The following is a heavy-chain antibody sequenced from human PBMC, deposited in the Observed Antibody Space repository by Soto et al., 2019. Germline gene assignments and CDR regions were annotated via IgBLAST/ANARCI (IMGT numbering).Heavy chain of an antibody. CDR1: GYTFTSYA. CDR3: ARGPGGPDGPGDY. Sequence: QVQLVQSGAEVKKPGASVKVSCKASGYTFTSYAMQWVRQAPGQRLEWMGWLNAGNGNTKYSQKCQGRVTITRDTSASTAYMERSSLRSEDTAVYYCARGPGGPDGPGDYWGQGTLVTVSS. J-gene: IGHJ4*02. CDR2: LNAGNGNT. D-gene: IGHD2-15*01. V-gene: IGHV1-3*01.